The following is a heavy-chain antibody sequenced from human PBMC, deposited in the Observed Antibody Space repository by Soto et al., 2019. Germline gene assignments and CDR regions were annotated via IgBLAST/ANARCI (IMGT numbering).Heavy chain of an antibody. CDR2: ISYDGSNK. V-gene: IGHV3-30-3*01. J-gene: IGHJ6*02. D-gene: IGHD5-12*01. Sequence: QVQLVESGGGVVQPGRSLRLSCAASGFTFSSYAMHWVRQAPGKGLEWVAVISYDGSNKYYADSVKGRFTISSDNSKNTLYLQMNSLRAEDTAVYYCARDRVATYSLTSYGMDVWGQGTTVTVSS. CDR3: ARDRVATYSLTSYGMDV. CDR1: GFTFSSYA.